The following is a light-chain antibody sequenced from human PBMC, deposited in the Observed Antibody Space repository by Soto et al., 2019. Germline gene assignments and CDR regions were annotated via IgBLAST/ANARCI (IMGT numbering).Light chain of an antibody. J-gene: IGKJ4*01. Sequence: DIQMTQSPSSVSAFVGESVTITCHASQRISAFLNWYHQKPGKAPKLLIYSASYLQSGVPSNFSGSGSGTDFTLSIVTLQPEDSGTYFCQQSYRFPLTFGGGTKVDIK. V-gene: IGKV1-39*01. CDR2: SAS. CDR3: QQSYRFPLT. CDR1: QRISAF.